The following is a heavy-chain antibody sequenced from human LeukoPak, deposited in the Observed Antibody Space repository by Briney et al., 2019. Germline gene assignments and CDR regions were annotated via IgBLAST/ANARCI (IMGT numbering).Heavy chain of an antibody. CDR1: GYTSISYG. CDR2: ISTYNGNT. J-gene: IGHJ5*02. D-gene: IGHD1-1*01. V-gene: IGHV1-18*01. CDR3: ARDVPGSIGTTARFDP. Sequence: GASVKVSCKSSGYTSISYGFSWMRQAPGQGLEWMGWISTYNGNTNYAQKFQGRVTMTTDTSTSTAYMELRSLRSDDTAVYYCARDVPGSIGTTARFDPWGQGTLVTVSS.